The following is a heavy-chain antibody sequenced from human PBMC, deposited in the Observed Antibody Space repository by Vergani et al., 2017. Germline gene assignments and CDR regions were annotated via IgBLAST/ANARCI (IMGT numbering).Heavy chain of an antibody. J-gene: IGHJ6*02. CDR3: ARGHTYYYGSGSYPSTYGMDV. CDR2: INHSGST. Sequence: VQLQQLGAGLLKPSETLSLTFAVYGGSFRGYYWSWIRQPPGKWLEWIEAINHSGSTNYNPSLKSRVTISVDTSKNQFSLKLSSVTAADTAVYYCARGHTYYYGSGSYPSTYGMDVWGQGTTVTVSS. D-gene: IGHD3-10*01. CDR1: GGSFRGYY. V-gene: IGHV4-34*01.